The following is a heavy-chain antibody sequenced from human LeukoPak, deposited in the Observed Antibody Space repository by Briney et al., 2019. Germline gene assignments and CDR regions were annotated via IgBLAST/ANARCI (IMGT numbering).Heavy chain of an antibody. V-gene: IGHV4-59*01. CDR2: IYYSGST. J-gene: IGHJ4*02. CDR3: ARSVAGDVLDY. CDR1: GGSISSYY. D-gene: IGHD6-19*01. Sequence: SETLSLTCTVSGGSISSYYWSWIRQPPAKGQEWIGYIYYSGSTNYNPSLKSRVTISVDTSKNQFSLKLSSVTAADTAVYYCARSVAGDVLDYWGQGTLVTVSS.